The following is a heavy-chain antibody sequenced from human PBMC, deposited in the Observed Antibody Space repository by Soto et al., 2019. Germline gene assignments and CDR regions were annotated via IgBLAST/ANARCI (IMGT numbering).Heavy chain of an antibody. J-gene: IGHJ4*02. CDR2: ISSSSSYI. CDR1: GFTFSSYS. CDR3: ARVTEAGLLWFGELDY. Sequence: GGSLRLSCAASGFTFSSYSMNWFRQAPGKGLEWVSSISSSSSYIYYADSVKGRFTISRDNAKNSLYLQMNSLRAEDTAVYYCARVTEAGLLWFGELDYWGQGTLVTVSS. D-gene: IGHD3-10*01. V-gene: IGHV3-21*01.